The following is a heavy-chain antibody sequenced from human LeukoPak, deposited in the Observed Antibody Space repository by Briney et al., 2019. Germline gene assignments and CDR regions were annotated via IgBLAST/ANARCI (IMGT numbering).Heavy chain of an antibody. CDR2: IYTSGST. J-gene: IGHJ4*02. Sequence: SETLSLTCTVSGGSISSGSYYWSWIRQPAGKRLEWIGRIYTSGSTNYNPSLKSRVTISVDTSKNQFSLKLTSVTAADTAVYYCARADFWSGYFDYWGQGTLVTASS. D-gene: IGHD3-3*01. V-gene: IGHV4-61*02. CDR3: ARADFWSGYFDY. CDR1: GGSISSGSYY.